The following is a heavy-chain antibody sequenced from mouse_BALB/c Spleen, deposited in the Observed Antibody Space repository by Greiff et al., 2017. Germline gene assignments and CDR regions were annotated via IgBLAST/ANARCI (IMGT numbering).Heavy chain of an antibody. CDR2: IDPANGNT. J-gene: IGHJ3*01. CDR3: ASLFAY. Sequence: EVQLQESGAELVKPGASVKLSCTASGFNIKDTYMHWVKQRPEQGLEWIGRIDPANGNTKYDPKFQGKATITADTSSNTAYLQLSSLTSEDTAVYYCASLFAYWGQGTLVTVSA. V-gene: IGHV14-3*02. CDR1: GFNIKDTY.